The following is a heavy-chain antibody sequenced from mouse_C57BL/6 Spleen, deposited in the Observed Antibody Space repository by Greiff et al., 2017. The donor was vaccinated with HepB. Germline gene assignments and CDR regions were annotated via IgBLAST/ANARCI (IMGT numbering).Heavy chain of an antibody. V-gene: IGHV1-55*01. D-gene: IGHD1-1*01. Sequence: QVHVKQPGAELVKPGASVKMSCKASGYTFTSYWITWVKQRPGQGLEWIGDIYPGSGSTNYNEKFKSKATLTVDTSSSTAYMQLSSLTSEDSAVYYCASYYYGSDYWGQGTTLTVSS. CDR1: GYTFTSYW. J-gene: IGHJ2*01. CDR3: ASYYYGSDY. CDR2: IYPGSGST.